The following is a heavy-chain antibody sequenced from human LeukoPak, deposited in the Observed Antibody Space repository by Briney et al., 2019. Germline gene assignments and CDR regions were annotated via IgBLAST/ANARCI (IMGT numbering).Heavy chain of an antibody. CDR3: AGVRGSGSYWFDP. CDR2: IYYSGST. J-gene: IGHJ5*02. Sequence: SETLSLTCTVSGGSISSYYWSWIRQPPGKGLEWIGYIYYSGSTNYNPSLKSRVTISVDTSKNQFSLKLSSVTAADTAVYYCAGVRGSGSYWFDPWGQGTLVTVSS. V-gene: IGHV4-59*08. D-gene: IGHD3-10*01. CDR1: GGSISSYY.